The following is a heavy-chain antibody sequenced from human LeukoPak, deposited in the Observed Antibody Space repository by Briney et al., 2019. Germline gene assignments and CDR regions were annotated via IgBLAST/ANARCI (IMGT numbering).Heavy chain of an antibody. CDR1: GGSISSYY. CDR3: ARGGDTAMVTDWFDP. J-gene: IGHJ5*02. D-gene: IGHD5-18*01. CDR2: IYYSGST. Sequence: SETLSLTCTVSGGSISSYYWSWIRQPPGKGLEWIGYIYYSGSTNYNPSLKSRVTISVDTSKNQFSLKLSSVTAADTAAYYCARGGDTAMVTDWFDPWGQGTLVTVSS. V-gene: IGHV4-59*01.